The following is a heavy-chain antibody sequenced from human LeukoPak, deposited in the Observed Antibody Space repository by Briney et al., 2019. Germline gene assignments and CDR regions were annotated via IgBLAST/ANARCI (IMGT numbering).Heavy chain of an antibody. D-gene: IGHD3-10*01. CDR3: GRDQGFRIDY. Sequence: GGSQRLSCAASGSTFSSYWMHWVRQAPGKGLEWVSVINSGGSATVTDSVKGRFTISRDNAKNTLYLQMNSLRAEDTAVYYCGRDQGFRIDYLGQGTLVTVSS. CDR2: INSGGSAT. J-gene: IGHJ4*02. CDR1: GSTFSSYW. V-gene: IGHV3-74*03.